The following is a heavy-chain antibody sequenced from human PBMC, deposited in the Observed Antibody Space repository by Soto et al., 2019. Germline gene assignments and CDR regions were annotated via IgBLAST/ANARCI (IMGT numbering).Heavy chain of an antibody. Sequence: QVQLVQSGAEVKKPGSSVKVSCKASGGTYSSYAISWVRQAPGQGLEWMGGIIPIFGTANYAQKFQGRVTITADESTSKAYMELSSLRSEETVVYYCARASLGYDFWSGYLVYWGQGTLVTVSS. CDR1: GGTYSSYA. CDR3: ARASLGYDFWSGYLVY. J-gene: IGHJ4*02. D-gene: IGHD3-3*01. V-gene: IGHV1-69*12. CDR2: IIPIFGTA.